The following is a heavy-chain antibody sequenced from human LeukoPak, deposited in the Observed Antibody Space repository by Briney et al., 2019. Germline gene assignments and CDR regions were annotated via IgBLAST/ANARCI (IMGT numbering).Heavy chain of an antibody. D-gene: IGHD4-11*01. Sequence: ASVKVSCKTSGGTFSRFAISWVRQAPGQGLEWMGGIIPIFGTANYAQKFQGRVTITADESTSTAYMELSSLRSEDTAVYYCARADYSNNWFDPWGQGTLVTVSS. CDR3: ARADYSNNWFDP. CDR1: GGTFSRFA. V-gene: IGHV1-69*13. CDR2: IIPIFGTA. J-gene: IGHJ5*02.